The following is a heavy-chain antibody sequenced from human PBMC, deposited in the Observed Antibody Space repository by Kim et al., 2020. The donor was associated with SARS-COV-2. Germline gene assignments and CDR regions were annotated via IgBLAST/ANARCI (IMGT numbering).Heavy chain of an antibody. Sequence: GGSLRLSCAASGFTFRSYSMNWVRQAPGKGLEWVSSITSGSSYIYYADSMKGRFTVSRDNAKSSLYLQMNSLRAEDTAVYYCAKVRVDYSSYGAFDYWGQGILVTVSS. CDR1: GFTFRSYS. J-gene: IGHJ4*02. CDR3: AKVRVDYSSYGAFDY. CDR2: ITSGSSYI. D-gene: IGHD4-4*01. V-gene: IGHV3-21*01.